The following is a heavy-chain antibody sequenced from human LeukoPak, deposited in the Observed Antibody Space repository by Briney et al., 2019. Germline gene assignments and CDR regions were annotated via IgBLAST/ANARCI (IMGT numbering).Heavy chain of an antibody. CDR2: IYYSGST. D-gene: IGHD6-13*01. CDR1: GGSINSYY. V-gene: IGHV4-59*01. CDR3: ARVTGYMTEDYFDY. J-gene: IGHJ4*02. Sequence: SETLSLTCTVSGGSINSYYWSWIRQPPGKGLEWIGYIYYSGSTNYNPSLRSRVTISVDTSKNQFSLRLSSVTAADTAVYYCARVTGYMTEDYFDYWGQGTLITVSS.